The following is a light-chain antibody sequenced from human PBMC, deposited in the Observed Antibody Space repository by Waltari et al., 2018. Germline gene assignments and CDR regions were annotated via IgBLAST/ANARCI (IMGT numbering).Light chain of an antibody. CDR1: QDTSNS. V-gene: IGKV1-33*01. J-gene: IGKJ3*01. Sequence: DIQMIQSPSSLSASVGDRITITCKASQDTSNSSNWYQQQPGKVPKRLIYDASKLETGVPSGFSGSGSGTDFTFTISSLQPEDIATYYCQQYDNLLQFTFGPGTKVDIK. CDR2: DAS. CDR3: QQYDNLLQFT.